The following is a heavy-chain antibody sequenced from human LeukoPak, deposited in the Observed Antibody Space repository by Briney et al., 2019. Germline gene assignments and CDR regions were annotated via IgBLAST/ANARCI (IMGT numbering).Heavy chain of an antibody. CDR1: GYTFTSYG. D-gene: IGHD3-10*01. CDR2: ISAYNGNT. Sequence: ASVKVSFKASGYTFTSYGISWVRQAPGQGLEWMGWISAYNGNTNYAQKLQGRVTMTTDTSTSTAYMEMRSLRSDDTAVYYCARDLAYYGSGSYYGYYYYYMDVWGKGTTVTISS. J-gene: IGHJ6*03. CDR3: ARDLAYYGSGSYYGYYYYYMDV. V-gene: IGHV1-18*01.